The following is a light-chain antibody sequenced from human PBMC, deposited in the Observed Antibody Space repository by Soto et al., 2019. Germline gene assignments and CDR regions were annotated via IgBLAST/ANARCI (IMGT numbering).Light chain of an antibody. Sequence: DIQMTHSPSSLSASVGDRVTITCRTSQSISNYLNWYQQKPGKAPKLLIYAASSLQTAVPSRFSGSGSGTGFTLTISSLQPEDSATYYCQQTSSTPITFGQGTRLEI. CDR2: AAS. CDR1: QSISNY. J-gene: IGKJ5*01. V-gene: IGKV1-39*01. CDR3: QQTSSTPIT.